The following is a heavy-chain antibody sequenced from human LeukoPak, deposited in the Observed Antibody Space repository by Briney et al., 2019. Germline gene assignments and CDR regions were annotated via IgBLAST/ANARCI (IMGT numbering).Heavy chain of an antibody. V-gene: IGHV4-59*01. J-gene: IGHJ4*02. CDR3: ARGPGYGGNSYFDY. D-gene: IGHD4-23*01. CDR1: GGSISNFY. CDR2: IHYSGST. Sequence: SETLSLTCTVSGGSISNFYWSWIRRSPGKGPEWIGYIHYSGSTNYNPSLKSRVTISVDTSKNQFSLKLSSVTAADTAVYYCARGPGYGGNSYFDYWGQGTLVTVSS.